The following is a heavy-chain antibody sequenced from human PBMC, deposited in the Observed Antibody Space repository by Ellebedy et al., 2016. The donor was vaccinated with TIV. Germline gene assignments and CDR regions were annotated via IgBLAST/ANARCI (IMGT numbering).Heavy chain of an antibody. J-gene: IGHJ4*02. V-gene: IGHV1-18*04. CDR3: ARVRFYYETYYFEY. CDR2: MNAYSGNT. CDR1: GYSFSDYG. Sequence: AASVKVSCKASGYSFSDYGIGWVRQAPGQGLEWLGCMNAYSGNTNYAQKFQGRVTMNTDTSTSTAYMELGSLRSDETAVYYCARVRFYYETYYFEYWGQGTLVTVSS. D-gene: IGHD3-22*01.